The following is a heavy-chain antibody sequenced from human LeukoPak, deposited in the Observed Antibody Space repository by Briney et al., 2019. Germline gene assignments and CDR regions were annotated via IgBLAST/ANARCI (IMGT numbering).Heavy chain of an antibody. CDR1: GYTFTSYG. D-gene: IGHD3-22*01. V-gene: IGHV1-18*01. J-gene: IGHJ4*02. CDR3: ARDLTSYYYDSSGYVGY. CDR2: ISAYNGNT. Sequence: ASVKVSCKASGYTFTSYGISWVRQAPGQGLEWMGWISAYNGNTKYAQKLQGRVTMTTDTSTSTAYMELRSLRSDDTAVYYCARDLTSYYYDSSGYVGYWGQGTLVTVSS.